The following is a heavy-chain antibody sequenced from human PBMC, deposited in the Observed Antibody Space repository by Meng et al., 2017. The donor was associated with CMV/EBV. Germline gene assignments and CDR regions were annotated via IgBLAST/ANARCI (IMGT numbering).Heavy chain of an antibody. V-gene: IGHV6-1*01. Sequence: NWIRQSPARGLEWLGRTYYRSKWYNDYAVSVKSRITINPDTSKNQFSLQLNSVTPEDTAVYYCARARRYCSSTSCSRSPYYYYGMDVWGQGTTVTVSS. J-gene: IGHJ6*02. D-gene: IGHD2-2*01. CDR3: ARARRYCSSTSCSRSPYYYYGMDV. CDR2: TYYRSKWYN.